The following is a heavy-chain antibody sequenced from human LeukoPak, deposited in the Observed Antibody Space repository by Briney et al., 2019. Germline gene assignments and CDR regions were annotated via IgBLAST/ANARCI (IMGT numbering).Heavy chain of an antibody. D-gene: IGHD2-15*01. CDR1: GFTFDDYA. Sequence: GRSLRLSCAASGFTFDDYAMRWVRQAPGKGLEWVSGISWNSGSIGYADSVRGRFTISRDNAKNSLYLQMNSLRAEDTALYYCAKAVGGAFDIWGQGTMVTVSS. V-gene: IGHV3-9*01. CDR2: ISWNSGSI. J-gene: IGHJ3*02. CDR3: AKAVGGAFDI.